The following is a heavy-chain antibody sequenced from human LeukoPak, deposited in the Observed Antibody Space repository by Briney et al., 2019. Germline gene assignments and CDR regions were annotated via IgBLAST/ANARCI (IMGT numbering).Heavy chain of an antibody. J-gene: IGHJ4*02. CDR2: ISSSGSTI. Sequence: LSLTCTVSGYSISSGYYWGWIRQAPGRGLEWVSFISSSGSTIYYADSVKGRFTISRDNAKSSLYLQMNSLRAEDTAVYYCGRGHWGLDYWGQGALVTVSS. CDR1: GYSISSGYY. CDR3: GRGHWGLDY. D-gene: IGHD7-27*01. V-gene: IGHV3-11*04.